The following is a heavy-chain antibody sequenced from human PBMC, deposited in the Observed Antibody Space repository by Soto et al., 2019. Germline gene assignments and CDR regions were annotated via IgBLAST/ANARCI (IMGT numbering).Heavy chain of an antibody. J-gene: IGHJ4*02. CDR3: ARAGYATSWVCILHTGDHGVEIDF. V-gene: IGHV1-18*01. Sequence: QVKLVQSGAEVKKAGASVKVSCKASGYTFISYGIAWVRQAPGQGLEWMGWISTYNGKTNYAQKFQDRVTMTTDTSTSKAYMDVRSLGSDDTALYYCARAGYATSWVCILHTGDHGVEIDFWGQGTLVTVSS. CDR2: ISTYNGKT. CDR1: GYTFISYG. D-gene: IGHD6-13*01.